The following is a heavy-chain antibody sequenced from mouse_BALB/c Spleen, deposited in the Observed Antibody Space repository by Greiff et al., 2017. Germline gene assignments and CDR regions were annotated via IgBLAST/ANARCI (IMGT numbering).Heavy chain of an antibody. J-gene: IGHJ3*01. CDR3: AADSRVNGFAY. V-gene: IGHV2-6-7*01. CDR2: IRGGGST. CDR1: GFSLTGYG. Sequence: VKLLESGPGLVAPAQTLSITCTVSGFSLTGYGVNWVRQPPGKGLEWLGMIRGGGSTDYYSALKSRLSISKDNTKSHVFLLMNSLHTADTASYYCAADSRVNGFAYWGQGTLVTVSA.